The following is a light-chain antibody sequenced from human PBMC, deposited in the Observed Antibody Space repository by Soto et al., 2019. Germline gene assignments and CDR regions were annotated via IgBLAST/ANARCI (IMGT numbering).Light chain of an antibody. CDR2: GAS. CDR1: QGISNY. J-gene: IGKJ3*01. V-gene: IGKV1-27*01. Sequence: DIQMTQSPSSLSAFVGDRVTITCRASQGISNYLAWYQQKPGKVPNVLIYGASTLRSGVPSRFSGTGSGTDFTLTISSLQPEDVAIYYRQKYDSAPFTFGPGTTVELK. CDR3: QKYDSAPFT.